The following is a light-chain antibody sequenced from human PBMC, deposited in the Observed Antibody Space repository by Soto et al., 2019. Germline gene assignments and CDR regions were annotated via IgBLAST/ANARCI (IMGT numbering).Light chain of an antibody. J-gene: IGKJ5*01. V-gene: IGKV1-12*01. Sequence: DIQMTQSPSSVSASVGDTVTITCRASQDVSTWLAWYQRRPGKAPNLLIYAASSLQIGVPSRFSGSGSGTDFTLTIAGLQPEDFATYYCQQGLSFPITFGQGTRLDIK. CDR2: AAS. CDR3: QQGLSFPIT. CDR1: QDVSTW.